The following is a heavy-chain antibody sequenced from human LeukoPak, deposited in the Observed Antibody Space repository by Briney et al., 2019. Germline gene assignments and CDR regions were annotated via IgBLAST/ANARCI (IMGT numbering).Heavy chain of an antibody. CDR1: GFTFSNYA. CDR3: AKDGVFGDSYALFDY. D-gene: IGHD5-18*01. V-gene: IGHV3-23*01. CDR2: ISGSGGGT. J-gene: IGHJ4*02. Sequence: GGSLRLSCAASGFTFSNYAMSWVRQAPGKGLEWASGISGSGGGTYYADSVKGRFTISRDNSKNTLYLQMNSLRVEDTAVYYCAKDGVFGDSYALFDYWGQGTLVTVSS.